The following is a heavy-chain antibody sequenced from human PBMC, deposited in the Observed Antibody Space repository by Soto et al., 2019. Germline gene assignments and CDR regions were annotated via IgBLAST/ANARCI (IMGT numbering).Heavy chain of an antibody. CDR1: GYTLTELS. CDR3: AANLGYCSSTSCPPPDY. CDR2: FDPEDGET. D-gene: IGHD2-2*01. J-gene: IGHJ4*02. Sequence: ASVKVSCKVSGYTLTELSMHWVRQAPGKGLEWMGGFDPEDGETIYAQKFQGRVTMTEDTSTDTAYMELSSLRSEDTAVYYCAANLGYCSSTSCPPPDYWGQGTLVTVSS. V-gene: IGHV1-24*01.